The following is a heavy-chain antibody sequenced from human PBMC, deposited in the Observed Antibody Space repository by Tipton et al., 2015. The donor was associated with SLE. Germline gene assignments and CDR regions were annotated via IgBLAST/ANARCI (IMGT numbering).Heavy chain of an antibody. CDR2: INTYSGNT. CDR1: GYTFTSYG. CDR3: ARDEERWLQFTPSSTFDT. V-gene: IGHV1-18*04. Sequence: QLVQSGVEVKKPGGSVKVSCKASGYTFTSYGISWVRQAPGQGLEWMGWINTYSGNTNYAQRLQGRVTMTTDTATTAAYMELRSLRSDDTAVYYCARDEERWLQFTPSSTFDTWGQGTMVTVSS. J-gene: IGHJ3*02. D-gene: IGHD5-24*01.